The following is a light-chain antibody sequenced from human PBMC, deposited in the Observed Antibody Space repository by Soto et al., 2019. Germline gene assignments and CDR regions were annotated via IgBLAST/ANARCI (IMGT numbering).Light chain of an antibody. V-gene: IGKV3-20*01. J-gene: IGKJ2*01. CDR1: QTVIKNY. Sequence: ESVLTQSPGTLSLSPGERATLSCRASQTVIKNYLAWYQRKPGQAPRLLIYGASNRATGIPDRFSGGGSGTDFTLTIRRLEPEDSALYYCQKYETSPYTFGQGTKLEIK. CDR2: GAS. CDR3: QKYETSPYT.